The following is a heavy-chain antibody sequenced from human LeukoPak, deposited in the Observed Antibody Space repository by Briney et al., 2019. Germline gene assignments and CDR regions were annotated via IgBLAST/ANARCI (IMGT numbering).Heavy chain of an antibody. CDR1: GGSISSYY. V-gene: IGHV4-59*12. D-gene: IGHD1-1*01. J-gene: IGHJ4*02. Sequence: PSETLSLTCTVSGGSISSYYWSWLRQPPGKGLEWIAYIYYSGSTNYNPSLKSRVTISVDTSKNQSSLKLTSVTAADTAVYFCARISTRVFDSWGQGTLVTVSS. CDR3: ARISTRVFDS. CDR2: IYYSGST.